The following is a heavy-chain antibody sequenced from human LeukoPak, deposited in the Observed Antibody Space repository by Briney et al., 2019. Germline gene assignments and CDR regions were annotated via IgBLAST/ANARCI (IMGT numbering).Heavy chain of an antibody. CDR3: ARAKCSSTSCRLRGYYYYYGMDV. D-gene: IGHD2-2*01. CDR1: GFTFGSYW. CDR2: ISSSGSTI. V-gene: IGHV3-48*04. J-gene: IGHJ6*02. Sequence: GGSLRLSCAASGFTFGSYWMHWVRQAPGKGLEWVSYISSSGSTIYYADSVKGRFTISRDNAKNSLYLQMNSLRAEDTAVYYCARAKCSSTSCRLRGYYYYYGMDVWGQGTTVTVSS.